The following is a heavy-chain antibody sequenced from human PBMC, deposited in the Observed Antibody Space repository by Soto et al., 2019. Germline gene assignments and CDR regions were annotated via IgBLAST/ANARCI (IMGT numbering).Heavy chain of an antibody. V-gene: IGHV3-30-3*01. Sequence: PGGSLRLACTASGLTFTSCSFHCVRQAPGKGLEWVAVISENGDRQYSTESVRGRFLISRDSSKNTVYLQMNSLRPEDTGVYFCARRLATTVSALGYWGQGALVTVS. CDR1: GLTFTSCS. CDR2: ISENGDRQ. J-gene: IGHJ4*02. CDR3: ARRLATTVSALGY. D-gene: IGHD4-17*01.